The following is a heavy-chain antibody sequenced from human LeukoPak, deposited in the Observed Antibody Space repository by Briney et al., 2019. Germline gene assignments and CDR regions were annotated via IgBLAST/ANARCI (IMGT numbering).Heavy chain of an antibody. J-gene: IGHJ4*02. CDR2: IYYSGST. D-gene: IGHD5-18*01. CDR1: GGSISSSNYY. V-gene: IGHV4-39*01. CDR3: ARHLMTDTAMSKFDY. Sequence: SETLSLTCTVSGGSISSSNYYWGWIRQPPGKGLEWIGSIYYSGSTYYNPSLKSRVTISVDTSKNQFSLKLRSVTAADTAVYYCARHLMTDTAMSKFDYWGQGTLVTVSS.